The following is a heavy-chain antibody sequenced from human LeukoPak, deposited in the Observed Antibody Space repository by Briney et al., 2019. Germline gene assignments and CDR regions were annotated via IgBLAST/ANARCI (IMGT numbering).Heavy chain of an antibody. D-gene: IGHD6-13*01. CDR1: GYTFSSYG. CDR3: ARAAAAGRHAPPVGY. Sequence: ASVKVSCKASGYTFSSYGISWVRQAPGQGLEWMGWISAYNGDTDYAQKLQGRVTMTTDTSTSAAYMELRSLRSDDTAVYYCARAAAAGRHAPPVGYWGQGTPVTVSS. J-gene: IGHJ4*02. V-gene: IGHV1-18*01. CDR2: ISAYNGDT.